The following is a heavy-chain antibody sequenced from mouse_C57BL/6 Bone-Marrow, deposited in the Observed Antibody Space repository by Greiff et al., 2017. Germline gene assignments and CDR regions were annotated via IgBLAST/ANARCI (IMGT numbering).Heavy chain of an antibody. Sequence: VQLQQSGAELVRPGASVTLSCKASGYTFTDYEMHWVKQTPVHGLEWIGAIDPETGGTAYNQKFKGKAILTADKSSSTAYMQLRSLTSEDSAVYYCTNYGSSSCYYAMDYWGQGTTVTVSS. V-gene: IGHV1-15*01. D-gene: IGHD1-1*01. J-gene: IGHJ4*01. CDR3: TNYGSSSCYYAMDY. CDR2: IDPETGGT. CDR1: GYTFTDYE.